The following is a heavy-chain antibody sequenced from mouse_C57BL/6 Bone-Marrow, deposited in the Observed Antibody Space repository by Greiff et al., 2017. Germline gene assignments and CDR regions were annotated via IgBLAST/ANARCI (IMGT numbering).Heavy chain of an antibody. D-gene: IGHD1-1*01. V-gene: IGHV1-39*01. Sequence: EVQRVESGPELVKPGASVKISCKASGYSFTDYNMNWVKQSNGKSLEWIGVINPNYGTTSYNQKFKGKATLTVDQSSSTAYMQLNSLTSEDSAVYYCARSPYYGSSYGYFDVWGTGTTVTVSS. CDR3: ARSPYYGSSYGYFDV. CDR1: GYSFTDYN. CDR2: INPNYGTT. J-gene: IGHJ1*03.